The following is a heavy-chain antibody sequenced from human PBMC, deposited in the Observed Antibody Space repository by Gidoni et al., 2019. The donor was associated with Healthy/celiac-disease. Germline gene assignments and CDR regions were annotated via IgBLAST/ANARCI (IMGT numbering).Heavy chain of an antibody. CDR3: ARERGLTTTHYYYGMDV. V-gene: IGHV4-59*01. Sequence: QVQLQESGPGLVKPSETLSLTCTVSGGSISSYYWSWIRQPPGKGLAWIGYIYYSGSTNYNPSLKSRVTISVDTSKNQFSLKLSSVTAADTAVYYCARERGLTTTHYYYGMDVWGQGTTVTVSS. J-gene: IGHJ6*02. D-gene: IGHD4-17*01. CDR2: IYYSGST. CDR1: GGSISSYY.